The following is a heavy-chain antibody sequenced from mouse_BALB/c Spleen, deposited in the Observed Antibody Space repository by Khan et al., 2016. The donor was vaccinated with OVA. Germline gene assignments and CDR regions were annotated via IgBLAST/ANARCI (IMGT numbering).Heavy chain of an antibody. CDR3: ARSTWYFDV. Sequence: VQLHQSGPELEKPGASVKISCKASGYSFTGYNMNWVKQSNGKSLEWIGNIDPYYGGISYNQKFKGKATLTVDKSSSTAYMQLKSLTSEDSAVYYCARSTWYFDVWGAGTTVTVSS. V-gene: IGHV1-39*01. J-gene: IGHJ1*01. CDR1: GYSFTGYN. CDR2: IDPYYGGI.